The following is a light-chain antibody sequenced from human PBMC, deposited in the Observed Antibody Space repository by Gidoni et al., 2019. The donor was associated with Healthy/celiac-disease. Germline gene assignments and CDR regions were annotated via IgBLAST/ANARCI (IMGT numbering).Light chain of an antibody. Sequence: ELVLTQSPGTLPLSPGERATLSCRASQSVSSNYLAWYQQKPGQAPRLLIYGASSRATGIPDRFSGSGSGTDFTLTISRLEPEDFAVYYCQQYGSSPRTFGQGTKVEIK. CDR2: GAS. J-gene: IGKJ1*01. V-gene: IGKV3-20*01. CDR3: QQYGSSPRT. CDR1: QSVSSNY.